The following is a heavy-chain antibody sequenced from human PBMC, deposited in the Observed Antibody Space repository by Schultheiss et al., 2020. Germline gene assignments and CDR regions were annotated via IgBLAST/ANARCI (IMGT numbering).Heavy chain of an antibody. CDR2: INIDGSTT. D-gene: IGHD2-15*01. CDR1: GFTFDDYW. V-gene: IGHV3-74*01. CDR3: AKGSLVGAVDY. J-gene: IGHJ4*02. Sequence: GESLKISCAASGFTFDDYWMHWVRQAPGKGLMWISLINIDGSTTTYADSVKGRFTISRDNAKNTLYLQMNTLRAEDTAVYYCAKGSLVGAVDYWGQGTLVTVSS.